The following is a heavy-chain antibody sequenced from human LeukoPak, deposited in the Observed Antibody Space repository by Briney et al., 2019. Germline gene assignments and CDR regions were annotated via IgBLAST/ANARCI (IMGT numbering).Heavy chain of an antibody. Sequence: GGSLRLSCAASGFTFSSYGMHWVRQAPGKGLEWVAVISYDGSNKYYADSVKGRFTISRDNSKNTLYLQMNSLRAEDTAVYYCAREVAGTGNNWFDPWGQGTLVTVSS. CDR1: GFTFSSYG. D-gene: IGHD6-19*01. J-gene: IGHJ5*02. CDR2: ISYDGSNK. V-gene: IGHV3-30*03. CDR3: AREVAGTGNNWFDP.